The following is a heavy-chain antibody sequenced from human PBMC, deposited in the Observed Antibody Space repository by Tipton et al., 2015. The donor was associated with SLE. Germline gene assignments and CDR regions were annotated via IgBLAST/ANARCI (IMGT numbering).Heavy chain of an antibody. D-gene: IGHD3-22*01. CDR2: IYYSGYT. J-gene: IGHJ4*02. Sequence: TLSLTCTVSGGSIFSSTYYWGWIRQPPGKGLGWIGSIYYSGYTYYNPSLKSRVTISVDTSKNQFSLRLSSVTAADTALYYCATTDFDSSYYYDLGYWGQGTLVTVSS. CDR3: ATTDFDSSYYYDLGY. V-gene: IGHV4-39*07. CDR1: GGSIFSSTYY.